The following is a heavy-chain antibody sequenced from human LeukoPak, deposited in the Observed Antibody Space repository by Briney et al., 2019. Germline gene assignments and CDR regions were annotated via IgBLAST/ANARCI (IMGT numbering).Heavy chain of an antibody. CDR1: GYTFTSYG. CDR3: ARARITKLGMDV. CDR2: IIPILGIA. D-gene: IGHD3-10*02. J-gene: IGHJ6*02. V-gene: IGHV1-69*04. Sequence: SVKVSCKASGYTFTSYGISWVRQAPGQGLEWMGRIIPILGIANYAQKFQGRVTITADKSTSTAYMELSSLRSEDTAVYYCARARITKLGMDVWGQGTTVTVSS.